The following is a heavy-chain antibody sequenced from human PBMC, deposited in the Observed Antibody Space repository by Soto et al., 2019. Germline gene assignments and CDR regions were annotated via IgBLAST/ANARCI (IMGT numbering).Heavy chain of an antibody. Sequence: EVQLVETGGGLIQPGGSLRLSCAASGFTVSSKYMSWVRQAPGKGLEWVSVIYSGDSTYYTDSVKGRFTISRDNSKNTLHLQMNSLRAADSSVYYCARDLALPGHDPFDVWGQGTVVTVSS. CDR3: ARDLALPGHDPFDV. J-gene: IGHJ3*01. D-gene: IGHD5-12*01. CDR2: IYSGDST. CDR1: GFTVSSKY. V-gene: IGHV3-53*02.